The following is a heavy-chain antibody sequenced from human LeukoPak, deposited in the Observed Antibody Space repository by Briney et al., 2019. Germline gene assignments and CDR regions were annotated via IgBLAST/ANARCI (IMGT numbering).Heavy chain of an antibody. D-gene: IGHD1-14*01. CDR3: ARAGLDLTIDY. Sequence: SETLSLTCTVSGGSISSYYWSWIRQPPGKGLEWIGYIYYSGSTNYNPSLKSRVTISVDTSKNQFSLKLSSVTAADTAVYYCARAGLDLTIDYWGQGTLVTVSS. V-gene: IGHV4-59*01. CDR1: GGSISSYY. CDR2: IYYSGST. J-gene: IGHJ4*02.